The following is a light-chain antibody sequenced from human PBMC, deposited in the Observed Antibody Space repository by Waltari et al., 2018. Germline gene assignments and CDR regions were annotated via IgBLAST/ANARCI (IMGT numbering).Light chain of an antibody. V-gene: IGLV2-14*03. CDR3: NSYSDSNSLVV. CDR2: DVT. J-gene: IGLJ2*01. CDR1: SSAVGSYNY. Sequence: QSVLTQPASVSGSPGQSITISCTGSSSAVGSYNYVSWYQQHPDKAPKLLIFDVTNRPSGISNRFSGSKSGHIASLTISGLQADDEADYYCNSYSDSNSLVVFGGGTKLTVL.